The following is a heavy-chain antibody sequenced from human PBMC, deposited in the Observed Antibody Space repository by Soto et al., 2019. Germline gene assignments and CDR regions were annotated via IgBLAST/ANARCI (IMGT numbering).Heavy chain of an antibody. J-gene: IGHJ4*02. CDR2: IYYSGRT. CDR1: DDSISSGSYY. CDR3: ARHVAYVSSGWPLDF. V-gene: IGHV4-39*01. Sequence: LQLQESGPGLVKPSETLSLTCTVSDDSISSGSYYWGWIRQPPGKGLEWIGSIYYSGRTYYNPSRNSRGTMAVDTSKRDFSLRLTSVIAADTAVYYCARHVAYVSSGWPLDFWGQGILVTVSS. D-gene: IGHD6-25*01.